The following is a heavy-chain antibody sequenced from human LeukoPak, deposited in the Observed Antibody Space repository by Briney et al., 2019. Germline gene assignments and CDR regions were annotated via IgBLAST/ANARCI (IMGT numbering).Heavy chain of an antibody. CDR2: IYSSGST. D-gene: IGHD5-18*01. CDR1: GGSISSGSCY. Sequence: PSETLSLTCTVSGGSISSGSCYWSWIRQPAGKGLEWIGRIYSSGSTIYNPSLKSRVTISVGPSKKQFSLKLSSVTASDTAVYYCATNGGYTSGYYFDSWGQGTLVTVSS. V-gene: IGHV4-61*02. CDR3: ATNGGYTSGYYFDS. J-gene: IGHJ4*02.